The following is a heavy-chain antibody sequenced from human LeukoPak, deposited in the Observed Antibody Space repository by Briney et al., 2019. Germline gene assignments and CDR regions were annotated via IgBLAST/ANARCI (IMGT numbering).Heavy chain of an antibody. J-gene: IGHJ4*02. Sequence: GGSLRLSCSASGFTFSSYTMNWVRQAPGKGPEWVAYTSGYSNNIYYADSLKGRFTISRDNSKKSLYLQMSSLRAEDTAVYYCARGRLRGFTGYDRGDFDLWGQGTLVTVSS. D-gene: IGHD5-12*01. CDR1: GFTFSSYT. CDR3: ARGRLRGFTGYDRGDFDL. CDR2: TSGYSNNI. V-gene: IGHV3-21*01.